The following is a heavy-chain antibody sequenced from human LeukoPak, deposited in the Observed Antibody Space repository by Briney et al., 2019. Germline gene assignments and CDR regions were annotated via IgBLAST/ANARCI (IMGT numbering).Heavy chain of an antibody. CDR2: INSDGSST. J-gene: IGHJ5*02. D-gene: IGHD1-26*01. V-gene: IGHV3-74*01. CDR3: ARIVGAIAQNWFDP. CDR1: GFTFSSYW. Sequence: PGGSLRLSCAASGFTFSSYWMHWVRQAPGKGLVWVSRINSDGSSTSYADSVKGRFTISRDNAKNTLYLQMNSLRAEDTAVYYCARIVGAIAQNWFDPWGQGTLVTVSS.